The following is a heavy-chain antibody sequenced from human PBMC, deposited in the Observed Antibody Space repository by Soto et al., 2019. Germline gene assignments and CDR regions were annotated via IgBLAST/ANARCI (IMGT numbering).Heavy chain of an antibody. CDR3: ARDSSGYYQFPNWFDP. J-gene: IGHJ5*02. Sequence: EVQLLESGGGLVQPGGSLRLSCAASGFRFNNYAMSWVRQAPGKGLAWVSSITDNGGGTHYADSVKGRFTISRDSSKNTLYLQMNNLRAEDTALYYCARDSSGYYQFPNWFDPWGQGTLVTVSS. CDR1: GFRFNNYA. V-gene: IGHV3-23*01. CDR2: ITDNGGGT. D-gene: IGHD3-22*01.